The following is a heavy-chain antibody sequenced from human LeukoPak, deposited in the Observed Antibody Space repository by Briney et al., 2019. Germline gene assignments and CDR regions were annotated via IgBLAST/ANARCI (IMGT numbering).Heavy chain of an antibody. V-gene: IGHV1-69*02. CDR2: IIPILGIA. Sequence: SVKVSCKASGGTFSSYTISWVRQAPGQGLEWMGRIIPILGIANYAQKFQGRATITADKSTSTAYMELSSLRSEDTAVYYCVRTQPHSHRIAARLWGQGTLVTVSS. D-gene: IGHD6-6*01. J-gene: IGHJ4*02. CDR1: GGTFSSYT. CDR3: VRTQPHSHRIAARL.